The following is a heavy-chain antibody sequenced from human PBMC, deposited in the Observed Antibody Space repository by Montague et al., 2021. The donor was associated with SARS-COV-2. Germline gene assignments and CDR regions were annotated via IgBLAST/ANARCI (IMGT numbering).Heavy chain of an antibody. CDR1: GGSISSGSYY. Sequence: TLSLTCTASGGSISSGSYYWSWIRQPAGKGLEWIGRIYTSGSTNYNPSLKSRVTMSVDTSKNQFSLKLSSVTAADTAVYSCARDLIVYDYVWGSYRPYGMDVWGQGTTVTVSS. V-gene: IGHV4-61*02. D-gene: IGHD3-16*02. J-gene: IGHJ6*02. CDR3: ARDLIVYDYVWGSYRPYGMDV. CDR2: IYTSGST.